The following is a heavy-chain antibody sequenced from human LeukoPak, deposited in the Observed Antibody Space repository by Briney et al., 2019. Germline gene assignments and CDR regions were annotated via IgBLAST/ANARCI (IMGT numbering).Heavy chain of an antibody. CDR1: GGSFSGYY. V-gene: IGHV4-34*01. Sequence: SETMSLTCAVYGGSFSGYYWSWIRQPPGKGLEWIGEINHSGSTNYNPSLKSRVTISVDTSKNQFSLKLSSVTAADTAVYYCARLWFGELLVDYWGQGTLVTVSS. CDR3: ARLWFGELLVDY. J-gene: IGHJ4*02. CDR2: INHSGST. D-gene: IGHD3-10*01.